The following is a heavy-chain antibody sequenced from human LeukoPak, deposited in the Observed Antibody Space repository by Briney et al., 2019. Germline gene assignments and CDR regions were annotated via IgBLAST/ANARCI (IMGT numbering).Heavy chain of an antibody. V-gene: IGHV3-23*01. D-gene: IGHD3-22*01. CDR3: AKDREYYDSSGGFDY. CDR1: GFTFSSYA. Sequence: TGGSLRLSCAASGFTFSSYAMSWVRQAPGKGLEWVSAISGSGGSTYYADSVKGRFTISRDNSKNTLYLQMNSLRAEDTAVYYCAKDREYYDSSGGFDYWGQGTLVTVSS. J-gene: IGHJ4*02. CDR2: ISGSGGST.